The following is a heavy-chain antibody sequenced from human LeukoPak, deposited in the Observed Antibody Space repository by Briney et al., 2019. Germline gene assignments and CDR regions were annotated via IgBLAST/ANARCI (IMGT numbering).Heavy chain of an antibody. D-gene: IGHD6-19*01. CDR3: AKDIAVAGMTFWYFDL. CDR2: ISWNSGSI. V-gene: IGHV3-9*01. CDR1: GFTFDDYA. J-gene: IGHJ2*01. Sequence: GGSLRLSCAASGFTFDDYAMHWVRQAPGKGLEWVSGISWNSGSIGCADSVKGRFTISRDNAKNSLYLQMNSLRAEDPALYYCAKDIAVAGMTFWYFDLWGRGTLVTVSS.